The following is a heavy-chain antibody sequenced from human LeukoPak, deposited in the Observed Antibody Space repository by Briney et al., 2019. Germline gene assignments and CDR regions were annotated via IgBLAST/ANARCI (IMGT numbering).Heavy chain of an antibody. Sequence: SETLSLTCTVSGASVGSGGYYWSWIRQPPGGGLEWIGYIYYISNTNYNPSLKSRVTMSVDPSKNQFSLKLNSVTAADTAVYYCATSVTTAYYFDYWGQGTLVTVSS. CDR2: IYYISNT. CDR1: GASVGSGGYY. CDR3: ATSVTTAYYFDY. V-gene: IGHV4-61*08. J-gene: IGHJ4*02. D-gene: IGHD4-17*01.